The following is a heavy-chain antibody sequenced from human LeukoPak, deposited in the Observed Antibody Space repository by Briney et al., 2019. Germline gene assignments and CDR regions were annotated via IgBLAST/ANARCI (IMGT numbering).Heavy chain of an antibody. J-gene: IGHJ4*02. V-gene: IGHV3-15*01. CDR1: GFTFSNAW. CDR3: TTKSITMVRGLVNFDY. Sequence: GGSLRLSCAASGFTFSNAWMNWVRQAPGKGLEWVCRIKSKTDGGTTDYAAPVKGRFTISRDDSKNTLYLQMNSLKTEDTAVYYCTTKSITMVRGLVNFDYWGQGTLVTVSS. CDR2: IKSKTDGGTT. D-gene: IGHD3-10*01.